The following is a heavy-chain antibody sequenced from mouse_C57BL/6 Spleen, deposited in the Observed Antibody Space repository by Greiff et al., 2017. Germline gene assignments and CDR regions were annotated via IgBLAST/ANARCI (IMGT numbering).Heavy chain of an antibody. J-gene: IGHJ1*03. Sequence: VQLQQSGAELVKPGASVKMSCKASGYTFTSYWITWVKQRPGQGLEWIGDIYPGSGSTNYNEKFKSKATLTVDTSSSTAYMQLSSLTSEDSAVYYCARVGVYYYGSSYWYFDVWGTGTTVTVSS. V-gene: IGHV1-55*01. CDR1: GYTFTSYW. D-gene: IGHD1-1*01. CDR3: ARVGVYYYGSSYWYFDV. CDR2: IYPGSGST.